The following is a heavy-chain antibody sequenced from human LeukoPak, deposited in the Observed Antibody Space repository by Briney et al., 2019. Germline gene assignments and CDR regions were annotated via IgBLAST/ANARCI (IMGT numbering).Heavy chain of an antibody. J-gene: IGHJ4*02. CDR2: ISSSGSTI. Sequence: GGSLRLSCAASGFTFSDYYMSWIRQAPGKGLEWVSYISSSGSTIYYADSVKGRFTISRDNAKNSLYLQMNSLRAEDTAVYYCARDPPLYGSGSYYNGLFDYWGQGTLATVSS. V-gene: IGHV3-11*01. CDR1: GFTFSDYY. D-gene: IGHD3-10*01. CDR3: ARDPPLYGSGSYYNGLFDY.